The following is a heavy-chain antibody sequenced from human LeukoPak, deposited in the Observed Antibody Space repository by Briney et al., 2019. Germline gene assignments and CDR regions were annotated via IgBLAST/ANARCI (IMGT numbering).Heavy chain of an antibody. D-gene: IGHD2-15*01. V-gene: IGHV4-38-2*02. CDR1: GYSISRGYD. J-gene: IGHJ4*02. CDR3: ARAIVVVAAINFDY. CDR2: IYPSGTT. Sequence: SETLSLTCSVSGYSISRGYDLGWIRQPPGNGLEWIGSIYPSGTTYYNPSLKSRVTISVDTSKNQFSLKLSSVTAADTAVYYCARAIVVVAAINFDYWGQGTLVTVSS.